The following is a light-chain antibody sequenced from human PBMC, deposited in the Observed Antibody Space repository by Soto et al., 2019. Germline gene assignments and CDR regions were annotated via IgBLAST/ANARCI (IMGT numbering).Light chain of an antibody. V-gene: IGKV4-1*01. CDR2: WAS. J-gene: IGKJ1*01. Sequence: DIVLTQSPDSVAVSLGERATINCKSSQSVLFSINQKNYLAWYHQKPGQPPKLLIYWASIRESGVPTRFSGSRSWNNFTLTLSSPPAGDAAVYYLQKYYTTPPTFGLGTKVEVK. CDR1: QSVLFSINQKNY. CDR3: QKYYTTPPT.